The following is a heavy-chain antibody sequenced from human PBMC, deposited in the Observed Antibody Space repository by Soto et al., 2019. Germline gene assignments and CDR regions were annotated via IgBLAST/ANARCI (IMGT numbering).Heavy chain of an antibody. V-gene: IGHV1-46*01. D-gene: IGHD3-22*01. J-gene: IGHJ5*02. CDR1: GYIFTSYY. Sequence: ASVKVSCKTSGYIFTSYYIHWVRQAPGQGLEWMGIINASDGTTTYAQKLQGRVTMTTDTSTSTAYMELRSLRSDDTAVYYCARGEHDSSGNWFDPWGQGTLVTVSS. CDR3: ARGEHDSSGNWFDP. CDR2: INASDGTT.